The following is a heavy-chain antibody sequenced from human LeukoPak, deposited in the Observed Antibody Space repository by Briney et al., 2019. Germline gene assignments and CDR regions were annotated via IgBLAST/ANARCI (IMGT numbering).Heavy chain of an antibody. Sequence: GGSLRLSCAASGFTFSNYVMAWVRQSPVKGLEWLSSVTGSGGYTHYADSVKGRFTISRDISKNSVSLQMNSLRAEDTAVYYCVREFDLRSFGFPLVTIDYWGQGTLVTVSS. J-gene: IGHJ4*02. CDR2: VTGSGGYT. CDR3: VREFDLRSFGFPLVTIDY. V-gene: IGHV3-23*01. CDR1: GFTFSNYV. D-gene: IGHD3-16*01.